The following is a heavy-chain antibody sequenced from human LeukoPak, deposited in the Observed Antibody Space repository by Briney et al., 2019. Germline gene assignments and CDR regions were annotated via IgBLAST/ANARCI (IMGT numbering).Heavy chain of an antibody. Sequence: GGSLRLSCAGSGFTLSTQPMSWVRQAPGKGLEWVSTISSAGHTYYADSVKGRFTISRDNSKNTLYLQMSSLRGDDTAVYYCARERDDGFDIWGQGTMVTVSS. CDR3: ARERDDGFDI. CDR1: GFTLSTQP. J-gene: IGHJ3*02. CDR2: ISSAGHT. V-gene: IGHV3-66*01.